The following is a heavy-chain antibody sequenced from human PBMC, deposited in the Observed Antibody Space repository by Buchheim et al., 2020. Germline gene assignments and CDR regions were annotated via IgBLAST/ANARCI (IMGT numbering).Heavy chain of an antibody. Sequence: QVQLVQSGAEVKKPGASVKVSCKASGYTFTSYDINWVRQATGQGLEWMGWMYPNSGNTGYAQKFQGRVTMTRNTSISTAYMELSSLRSEDTAVYYCARGTGFSSWSRLYYYYYGMDVWGQGTT. D-gene: IGHD6-6*01. CDR3: ARGTGFSSWSRLYYYYYGMDV. J-gene: IGHJ6*02. CDR2: MYPNSGNT. V-gene: IGHV1-8*01. CDR1: GYTFTSYD.